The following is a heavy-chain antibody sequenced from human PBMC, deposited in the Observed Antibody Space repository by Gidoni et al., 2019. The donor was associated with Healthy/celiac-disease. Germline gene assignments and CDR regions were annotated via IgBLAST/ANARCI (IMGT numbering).Heavy chain of an antibody. CDR1: AFTFLSYG. CDR2: ISYDGSNK. J-gene: IGHJ4*02. V-gene: IGHV3-30*18. CDR3: AKDKRRVRGVMAYYFDY. D-gene: IGHD3-10*01. Sequence: QVQLVESGGGVVQPGRSLRLSCAASAFTFLSYGMHWVRQAPGTGLEWVAVISYDGSNKYYADSVKGRFTISRDNSKNTLYLQMNSLRAEDTAVYYCAKDKRRVRGVMAYYFDYWGQGTLVTVSS.